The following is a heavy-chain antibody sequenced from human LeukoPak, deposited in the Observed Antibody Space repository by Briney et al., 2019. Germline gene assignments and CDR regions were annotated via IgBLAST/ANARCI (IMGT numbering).Heavy chain of an antibody. CDR2: ISYSGTT. D-gene: IGHD1-26*01. Sequence: SETLSLTCSVSGASISSTSYYWGWIRRPPGKGLEWIGSISYSGTTFYSPSLESRVTISADTSKNQSSLKLSSVTATDTAVYYCARGYLPRIVGATGWFDPWGQGTPVTVSS. CDR3: ARGYLPRIVGATGWFDP. J-gene: IGHJ5*02. CDR1: GASISSTSYY. V-gene: IGHV4-39*07.